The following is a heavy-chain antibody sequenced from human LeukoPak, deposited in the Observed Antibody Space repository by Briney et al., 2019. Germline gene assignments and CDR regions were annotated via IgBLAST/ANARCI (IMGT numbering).Heavy chain of an antibody. Sequence: PSETLSLTCTVSGDSINSKSYYWTWIRQPAGKGLEWIGRIYTTSGSTNYNPSLKSRVLISMDTSKNHISLRLNSVTAADTAVYYCARTYSGSPDYWGQGTLVTVSS. CDR2: IYTTSGST. CDR3: ARTYSGSPDY. V-gene: IGHV4-61*02. CDR1: GDSINSKSYY. J-gene: IGHJ4*02. D-gene: IGHD1-26*01.